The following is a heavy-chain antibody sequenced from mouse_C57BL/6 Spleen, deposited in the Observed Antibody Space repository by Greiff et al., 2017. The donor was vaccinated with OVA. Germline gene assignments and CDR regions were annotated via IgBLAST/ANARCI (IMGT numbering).Heavy chain of an antibody. Sequence: VQLQQSGAELVKPGASVKISCKASGYAFSSYWLNWVKQRPGKGLEWIGQIYPGDGDTNYNGKFKGKATLTADKSSSTAYMQLSSLTSEDSAVYFCARQTGRSYAMDDWGQGTSVTVSS. J-gene: IGHJ4*01. CDR3: ARQTGRSYAMDD. CDR1: GYAFSSYW. D-gene: IGHD3-3*01. V-gene: IGHV1-80*01. CDR2: IYPGDGDT.